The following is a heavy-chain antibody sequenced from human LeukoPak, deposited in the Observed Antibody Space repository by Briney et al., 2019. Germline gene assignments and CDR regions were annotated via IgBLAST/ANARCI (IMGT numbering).Heavy chain of an antibody. J-gene: IGHJ6*03. Sequence: ASVKVSRKTSGYSFTDYYMHWVRHAPGRGLEWMGWRNPNSGGTTYAQKFRGRVTMTRDTSIRTAYMELSRLRSDDTAVYYWARDIVYSGYDWVTCYMDICGKGTTVTVS. CDR1: GYSFTDYY. V-gene: IGHV1-2*02. CDR2: RNPNSGGT. D-gene: IGHD5-12*01. CDR3: ARDIVYSGYDWVTCYMDI.